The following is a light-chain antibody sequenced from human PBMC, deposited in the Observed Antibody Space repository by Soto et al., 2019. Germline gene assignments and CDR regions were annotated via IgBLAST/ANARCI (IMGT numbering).Light chain of an antibody. CDR2: FGS. Sequence: DVQMTQSPSSLTASVGARVTITCRASQSISTSLDWFQHKPGKAPKLLISFGSNLQSGVPSRFTGSGSGTDFTRTISSLQPEELATYCCLRTYSAPLTFGGGTRVEI. CDR3: LRTYSAPLT. J-gene: IGKJ4*01. V-gene: IGKV1-39*01. CDR1: QSISTS.